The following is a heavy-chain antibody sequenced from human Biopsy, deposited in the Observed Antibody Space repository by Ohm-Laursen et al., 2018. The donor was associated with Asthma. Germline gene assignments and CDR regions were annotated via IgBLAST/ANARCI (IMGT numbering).Heavy chain of an antibody. Sequence: SLRLSCAASGFTFSSYGIHWVRQAPGKGLEWVAVIWYDGGYKDNVDSVKGRFTISRDNSKNTLYLQMDSLRAEDTAVYYCARDLGTTRMDVWGQGTTVTVSS. CDR1: GFTFSSYG. V-gene: IGHV3-33*01. CDR3: ARDLGTTRMDV. J-gene: IGHJ6*02. D-gene: IGHD1-1*01. CDR2: IWYDGGYK.